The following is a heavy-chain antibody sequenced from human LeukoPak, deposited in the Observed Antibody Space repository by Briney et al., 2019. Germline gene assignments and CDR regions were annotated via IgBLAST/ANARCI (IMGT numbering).Heavy chain of an antibody. CDR2: IYPDDSDT. Sequence: GESLKISCTGSGYTFRYYWIGWVRQMPGKGLEWMGIIYPDDSDTKYSPSFQGQVTISADKSINTAYLQWSSLKASDTAMYYCARGYCSSTSCYGLDYWGQGTLVTVSS. CDR1: GYTFRYYW. V-gene: IGHV5-51*01. J-gene: IGHJ4*02. D-gene: IGHD2-2*01. CDR3: ARGYCSSTSCYGLDY.